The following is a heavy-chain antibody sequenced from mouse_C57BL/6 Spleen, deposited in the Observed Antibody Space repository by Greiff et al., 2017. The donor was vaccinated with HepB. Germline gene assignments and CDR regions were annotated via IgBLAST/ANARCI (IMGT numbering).Heavy chain of an antibody. D-gene: IGHD2-5*01. CDR2: IHPNSGST. V-gene: IGHV1-64*01. CDR3: ARYYYSNYDYAMDY. Sequence: QVQLQQSGAELVKPGASVKLSCKASGYTFTSYWMHWVKQRPGQGLEWIGMIHPNSGSTNYNEKFKSKATLTVDKSSSTAYMQLSSLTSEDSAVYYCARYYYSNYDYAMDYWGQGTSVTVSS. CDR1: GYTFTSYW. J-gene: IGHJ4*01.